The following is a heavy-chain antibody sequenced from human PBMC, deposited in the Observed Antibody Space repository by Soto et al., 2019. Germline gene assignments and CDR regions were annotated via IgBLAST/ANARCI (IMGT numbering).Heavy chain of an antibody. CDR3: ARGPSHSYGYGAFDI. D-gene: IGHD5-18*01. CDR2: IIPIFGTA. V-gene: IGHV1-69*13. Sequence: ASVKVSCKAPGGTFSSYAISWVRQAPGQGLEWMGGIIPIFGTANYAQKFQGRVTITADESTSTAYMELSSLRSEDTAVYYCARGPSHSYGYGAFDIWGQGTMVTVSS. CDR1: GGTFSSYA. J-gene: IGHJ3*02.